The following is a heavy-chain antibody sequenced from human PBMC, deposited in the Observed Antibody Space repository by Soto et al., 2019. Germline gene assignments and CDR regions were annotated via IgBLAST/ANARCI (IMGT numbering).Heavy chain of an antibody. CDR1: GFTFSSYG. Sequence: QVQLVESGGGVVQPGRSLRLSCAASGFTFSSYGMHWVRQAPGKGLEWVAVIWYDGSNKYYADSVKGRFTISRDNSKNTLYLQMNSLRAEDTAVYYCASRVPEARTVDTAMFTGFPGLSYWGQGTLVTVSS. CDR3: ASRVPEARTVDTAMFTGFPGLSY. D-gene: IGHD5-18*01. J-gene: IGHJ4*02. CDR2: IWYDGSNK. V-gene: IGHV3-33*01.